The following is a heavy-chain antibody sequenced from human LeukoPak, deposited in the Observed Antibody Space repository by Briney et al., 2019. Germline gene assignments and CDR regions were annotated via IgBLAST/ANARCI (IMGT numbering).Heavy chain of an antibody. Sequence: KPSETLSLTCAVYGGTFSGYYWSWIRQPPRKGLEWIGYIYYSGSTNYNPSLKSRVTISVDTSKNQFSLKLSSVTAADTAVYYCARVRSDWILIGRHWFDPWGQGTLVTVSS. V-gene: IGHV4-59*01. CDR1: GGTFSGYY. CDR3: ARVRSDWILIGRHWFDP. J-gene: IGHJ5*02. CDR2: IYYSGST. D-gene: IGHD2-2*03.